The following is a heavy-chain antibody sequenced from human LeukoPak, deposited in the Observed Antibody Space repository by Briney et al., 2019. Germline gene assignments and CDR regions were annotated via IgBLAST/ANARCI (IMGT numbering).Heavy chain of an antibody. J-gene: IGHJ3*02. D-gene: IGHD3-10*01. CDR3: AKDSTSGYGAFDI. V-gene: IGHV3-9*01. CDR1: GFTFDDYA. Sequence: GGSLRLSCAASGFTFDDYAMHWVRQAPGKGLEWVSGISWNSGSIGYADSVKGRFTISRDNAKNSLYLQMNSLRAEDTALYYCAKDSTSGYGAFDIWGQGTMVTVSS. CDR2: ISWNSGSI.